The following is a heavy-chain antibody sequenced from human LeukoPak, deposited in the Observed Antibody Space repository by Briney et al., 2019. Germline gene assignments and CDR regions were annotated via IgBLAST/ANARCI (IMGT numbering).Heavy chain of an antibody. CDR2: ISGSGDTT. D-gene: IGHD4-17*01. V-gene: IGHV3-23*01. CDR3: AKGHGDWVPGIYLDS. J-gene: IGHJ4*02. Sequence: GGSLRLSCTASGFTFNNYAIDWVRQAPGKGLEWVSAISGSGDTTYHADSVKGRFTISRDNSRNTLYLQMSSLRVEDTALYYCAKGHGDWVPGIYLDSWGQGTLVTVSS. CDR1: GFTFNNYA.